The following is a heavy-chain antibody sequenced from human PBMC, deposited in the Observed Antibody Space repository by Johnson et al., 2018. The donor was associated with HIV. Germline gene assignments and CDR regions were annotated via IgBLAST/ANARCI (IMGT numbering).Heavy chain of an antibody. D-gene: IGHD6-13*01. Sequence: VKLVESGGGLIQPGGSLRLSCAASGFTVSSNYMSWVRQAPGNGLEWVSVIYSGGSTYYADSVKGRFTIARDNSKDTLYLQMTSLRREDTAVYYCARGRKDIAAVDGLDTDGFDMWGQGTMVTVSS. CDR1: GFTVSSNY. J-gene: IGHJ3*02. CDR2: IYSGGST. CDR3: ARGRKDIAAVDGLDTDGFDM. V-gene: IGHV3-66*03.